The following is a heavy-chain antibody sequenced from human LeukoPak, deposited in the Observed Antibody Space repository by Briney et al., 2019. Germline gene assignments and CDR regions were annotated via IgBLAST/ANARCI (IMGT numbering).Heavy chain of an antibody. Sequence: SETLSLTCTVSGGSISSGGYYWSWIRQPPGKGLEWIGYIYHSGSTYYNPSLKSRVTISVDRSKNQFSLKLSSVTAADTAVYYCARVIVGAIKLDYWGQGTLVTVSS. CDR2: IYHSGST. V-gene: IGHV4-30-2*01. CDR1: GGSISSGGYY. CDR3: ARVIVGAIKLDY. D-gene: IGHD1-26*01. J-gene: IGHJ4*02.